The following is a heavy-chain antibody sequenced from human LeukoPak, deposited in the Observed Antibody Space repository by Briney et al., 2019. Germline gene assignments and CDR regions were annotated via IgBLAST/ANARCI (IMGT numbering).Heavy chain of an antibody. V-gene: IGHV3-23*01. CDR3: AKDLKGYYGSGSYPH. D-gene: IGHD3-10*01. CDR1: GFTFSHAW. CDR2: ISGSGGST. Sequence: GGSLRLSCAASGFTFSHAWMSWVRQAPGKGLEWVSAISGSGGSTFYTDSVKGRFTISRDNSKNTLYLQMNSLRAEDTAVYYCAKDLKGYYGSGSYPHWGQGTLVTVSS. J-gene: IGHJ4*02.